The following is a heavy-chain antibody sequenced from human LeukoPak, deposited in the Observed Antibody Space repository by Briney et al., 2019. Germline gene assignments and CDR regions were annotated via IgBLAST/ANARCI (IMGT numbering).Heavy chain of an antibody. J-gene: IGHJ6*04. CDR3: TTAHVLGYCSSTGCYESPQVYYYGMDV. CDR1: GFTFSNAW. V-gene: IGHV3-15*01. Sequence: KPGGSLRLSCAASGFTFSNAWMSWVRQAPGKGLEWVGRFKSKTDGGTTDYAAPVKGRFTISRDDSKNTLYLQMNSLKTEDTAVYYCTTAHVLGYCSSTGCYESPQVYYYGMDVWGKGTTVTVSS. CDR2: FKSKTDGGTT. D-gene: IGHD2-2*01.